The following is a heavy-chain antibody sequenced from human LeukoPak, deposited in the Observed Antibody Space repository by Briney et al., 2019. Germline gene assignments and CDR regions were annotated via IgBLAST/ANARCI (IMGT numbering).Heavy chain of an antibody. CDR1: GFTFSSYW. CDR2: INSDGSST. CDR3: GRVVTTSED. J-gene: IGHJ4*02. V-gene: IGHV3-74*01. Sequence: GGSLRLSCAASGFTFSSYWMHWVRQAPGKGLVWVSRINSDGSSTDYADSVKGRFTISRNNAKNTLYLQMNSLRAEDTAIYYCGRVVTTSEDWGQGILVTVST. D-gene: IGHD1-14*01.